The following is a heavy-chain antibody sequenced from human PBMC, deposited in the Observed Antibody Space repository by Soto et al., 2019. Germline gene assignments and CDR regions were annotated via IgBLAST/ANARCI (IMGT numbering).Heavy chain of an antibody. CDR1: GFTFSDYY. V-gene: IGHV3-11*01. CDR3: ARDLMVGDDRGASMDV. Sequence: GGSLRLSCAASGFTFSDYYMSWIRQAPGKGLEWASYISSSGSTIYYADSVKGRFTISRDNAKNSLYLQMNSLRAEDTAVYYCARDLMVGDDRGASMDVWGKGTTVTVSS. CDR2: ISSSGSTI. D-gene: IGHD3-10*02. J-gene: IGHJ6*03.